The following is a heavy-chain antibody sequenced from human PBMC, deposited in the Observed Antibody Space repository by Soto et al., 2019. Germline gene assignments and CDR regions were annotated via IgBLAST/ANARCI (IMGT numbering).Heavy chain of an antibody. D-gene: IGHD6-13*01. J-gene: IGHJ4*02. Sequence: QLQLQESGPGLVKPSETLSLTCTVSGGSISSSSYYWGWIRQPPGKGLEWIGSIYYSGSTYYNPSLKSRVTIYVDTSKNQFSLKLSSVTAADTAVYYCARRQLVPRIAAAVNVFDYWGQGTLVTVSS. CDR2: IYYSGST. V-gene: IGHV4-39*01. CDR3: ARRQLVPRIAAAVNVFDY. CDR1: GGSISSSSYY.